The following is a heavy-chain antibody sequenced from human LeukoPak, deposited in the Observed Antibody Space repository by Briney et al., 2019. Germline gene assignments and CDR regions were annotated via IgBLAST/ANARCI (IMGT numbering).Heavy chain of an antibody. J-gene: IGHJ4*02. CDR2: INHSGST. CDR1: GGSFSGYC. CDR3: ARQHATSSGAHFDY. V-gene: IGHV4-34*01. Sequence: SETLSLTCAVYGGSFSGYCWSWIRQPPGKGLEWIGEINHSGSTNYNPSLKSRVTISVDTSKNQFSLKLSSVTAADTAVYYCARQHATSSGAHFDYWGQGTLVSVSS. D-gene: IGHD2-2*01.